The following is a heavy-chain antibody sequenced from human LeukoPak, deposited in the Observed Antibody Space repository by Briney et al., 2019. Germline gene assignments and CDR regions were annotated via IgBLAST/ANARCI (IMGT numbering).Heavy chain of an antibody. CDR3: TRAGYSSGFDS. D-gene: IGHD6-19*01. V-gene: IGHV3-74*03. CDR2: INSDGYSI. Sequence: PGGSLRLSCAASGFTFSGYWMHWVRQAPGKGLVWVSRINSDGYSITYADSVKGRFTISRDNAKNTLYLQMSSLIAEDTAVYFCTRAGYSSGFDSWGQGTLVTVSS. CDR1: GFTFSGYW. J-gene: IGHJ5*01.